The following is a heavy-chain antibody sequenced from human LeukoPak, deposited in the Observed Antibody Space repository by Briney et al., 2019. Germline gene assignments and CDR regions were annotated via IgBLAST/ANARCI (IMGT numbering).Heavy chain of an antibody. CDR1: GGSFSGYY. V-gene: IGHV4-34*01. Sequence: SETLSLTCAVYGGSFSGYYWGWIRQPPGKGLQWIGSINYSGSTGYNPSLKSRVTISVDTSKNQFSLKVSSVTAADTAVYYCARRGASMPTPSDYWGQGTLVTVPP. J-gene: IGHJ4*02. CDR2: INYSGST. CDR3: ARRGASMPTPSDY. D-gene: IGHD2-2*01.